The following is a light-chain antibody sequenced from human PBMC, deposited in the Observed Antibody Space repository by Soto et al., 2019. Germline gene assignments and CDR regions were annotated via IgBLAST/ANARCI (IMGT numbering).Light chain of an antibody. J-gene: IGLJ2*01. CDR3: CSDAGSYTWVV. CDR2: DVS. V-gene: IGLV2-11*01. Sequence: QSALTQPRSVSGSPGQSVTISCTGTSSDVGGYNYVSWYQQHPGKAPKLMIYDVSKRPSGVPDRFSGSKSGNTASLTISGLQAEDEADDYCCSDAGSYTWVVFGGGTKVTVL. CDR1: SSDVGGYNY.